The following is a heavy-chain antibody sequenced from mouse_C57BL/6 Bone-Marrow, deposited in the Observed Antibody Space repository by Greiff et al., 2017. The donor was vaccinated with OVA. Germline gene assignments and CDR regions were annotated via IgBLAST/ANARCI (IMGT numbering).Heavy chain of an antibody. CDR2: IDPSDSYT. CDR3: ARSDGYFY. J-gene: IGHJ2*01. D-gene: IGHD2-3*01. CDR1: GYTFTSYW. Sequence: QVQLKQPGAELVKPGASVKLSCKASGYTFTSYWMQWVKQRPGQGLEWIGEIDPSDSYTNYNQKFKGKATLTVDTSSSTAYMQLSSLTSEDSAVYYCARSDGYFYWGQGTTLTVSS. V-gene: IGHV1-50*01.